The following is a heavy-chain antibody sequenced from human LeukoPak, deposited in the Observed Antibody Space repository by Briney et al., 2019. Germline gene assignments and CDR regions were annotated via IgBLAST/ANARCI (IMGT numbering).Heavy chain of an antibody. CDR3: ARGIVGTTHDAFDI. J-gene: IGHJ3*02. CDR1: GGTFSSYA. V-gene: IGHV1-69*01. Sequence: GASVKVSCKASGGTFSSYAFSWVRQAPGQGLEWMGGIIPIFGPANYAQKFQGRVTITADESTSTAYMELSSLRSEDTAVYYCARGIVGTTHDAFDIWGQGTMVTVSS. D-gene: IGHD1-26*01. CDR2: IIPIFGPA.